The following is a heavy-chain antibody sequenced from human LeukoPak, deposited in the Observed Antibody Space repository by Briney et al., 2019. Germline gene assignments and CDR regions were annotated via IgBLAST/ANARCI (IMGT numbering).Heavy chain of an antibody. V-gene: IGHV3-48*04. J-gene: IGHJ5*02. CDR1: GFTFDTYA. CDR3: ARVYYDFWSGYYRFDP. Sequence: GGSLRLSCAASGFTFDTYAMSWVRQAPGKGLEWVSYISSSGSTIYYADSVKGRFTISRDNAKNSLYLQMNSLRAEDTAVYYCARVYYDFWSGYYRFDPWGQGTLVTVSS. CDR2: ISSSGSTI. D-gene: IGHD3-3*01.